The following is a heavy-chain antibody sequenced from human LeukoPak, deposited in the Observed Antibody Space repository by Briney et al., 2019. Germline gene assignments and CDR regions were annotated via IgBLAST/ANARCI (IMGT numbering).Heavy chain of an antibody. J-gene: IGHJ5*01. CDR3: ARGENSGSYSSYFDS. Sequence: PSETLSLTCAVYGGSFSVHYWTWIRQPPGKGLEWIGEIDHTGRSTYNPSLTSRVTISKDSSKNQFSLSLGSVIAADTAVYFCARGENSGSYSSYFDSWAQGTPVTVSS. D-gene: IGHD3-10*01. CDR1: GGSFSVHY. V-gene: IGHV4-34*01. CDR2: IDHTGRS.